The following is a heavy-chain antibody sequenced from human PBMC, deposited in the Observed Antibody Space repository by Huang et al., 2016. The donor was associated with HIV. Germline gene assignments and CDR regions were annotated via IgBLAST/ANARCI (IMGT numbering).Heavy chain of an antibody. CDR3: ARLWSRDGYNWDY. CDR1: GYIFNDYT. V-gene: IGHV1-18*01. J-gene: IGHJ4*02. D-gene: IGHD5-12*01. CDR2: INPYNGNT. Sequence: QVQLVQSGAEVKKPGASVKVSCKASGYIFNDYTISWVRQAPGQGLEWMGWINPYNGNTRYVQKFQGRVTMTTDTSTSTAYMELRSLRSDDTALYYCARLWSRDGYNWDYWGQGTLVTVPS.